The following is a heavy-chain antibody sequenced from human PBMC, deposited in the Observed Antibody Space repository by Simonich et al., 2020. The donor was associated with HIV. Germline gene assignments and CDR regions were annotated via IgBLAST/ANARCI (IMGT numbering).Heavy chain of an antibody. J-gene: IGHJ4*02. CDR2: ISWNSGSR. CDR1: GFTFDDYA. Sequence: EVQLVESGGGLVQPGRSLRLSCAASGFTFDDYAMNWVRQDPGKGVGWVPGISWNSGSRGYADSVKGRFTISRDNAKNSLYLQMNSLRAEDTALYYCAKDKGAYYGSGSPVYWGQGTLVTVSS. CDR3: AKDKGAYYGSGSPVY. V-gene: IGHV3-9*01. D-gene: IGHD3-10*01.